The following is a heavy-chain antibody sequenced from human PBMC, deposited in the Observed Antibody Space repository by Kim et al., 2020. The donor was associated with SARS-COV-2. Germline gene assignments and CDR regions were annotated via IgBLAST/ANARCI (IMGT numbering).Heavy chain of an antibody. Sequence: GGSLRLSCAASGFTFSSYWMSWVRQAPGKGLEWVVNIKQDGSEKYYVDSVKGRFTISRDNAKNSLYLQMNSLRAEDTAVYYCARDPVTTSGGIDYWGQGTLVTVSS. CDR2: IKQDGSEK. D-gene: IGHD4-4*01. CDR3: ARDPVTTSGGIDY. CDR1: GFTFSSYW. V-gene: IGHV3-7*01. J-gene: IGHJ4*02.